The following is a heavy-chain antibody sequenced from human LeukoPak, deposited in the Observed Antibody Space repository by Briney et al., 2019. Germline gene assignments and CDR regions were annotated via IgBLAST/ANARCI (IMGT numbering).Heavy chain of an antibody. CDR1: GFTFSDYY. V-gene: IGHV3-11*06. J-gene: IGHJ4*02. CDR2: ISGSSSDT. D-gene: IGHD2-2*01. CDR3: GGFSRAPDY. Sequence: GGSLRLSCAASGFTFSDYYMNWIRQAPGKGLEYISYISGSSSDTNYADSVKGRFTISRDNAKKSLYLQMNSLSAEDTAVYYCGGFSRAPDYWGQGTLVTVSS.